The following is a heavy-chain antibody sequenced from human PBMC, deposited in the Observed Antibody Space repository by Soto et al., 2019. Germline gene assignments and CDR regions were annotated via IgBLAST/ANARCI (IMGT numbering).Heavy chain of an antibody. Sequence: SETLSLTCTVSGGSISSYYWSWIRQPPGKGLEWIGYIYYSGSTNYNPSLKSRVTISVDTSKNQFSLKLSSVTAADTAVYYCAREECSGGSCYPFDYWGQGTLVTVSS. CDR2: IYYSGST. CDR1: GGSISSYY. V-gene: IGHV4-59*01. D-gene: IGHD2-15*01. CDR3: AREECSGGSCYPFDY. J-gene: IGHJ4*02.